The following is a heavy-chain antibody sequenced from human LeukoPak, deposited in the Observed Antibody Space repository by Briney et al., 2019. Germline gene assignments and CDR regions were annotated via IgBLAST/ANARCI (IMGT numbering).Heavy chain of an antibody. CDR2: ISDYNGNT. CDR3: ARGPRYGSSTSCYWSDS. J-gene: IGHJ5*01. Sequence: ASVKVSCKASGYTFTSYGITWVRQAPGQGLEWMGGISDYNGNTHYARNVQGSLTITTNTSTSTACMERRRLRSEGTAVYYCARGPRYGSSTSCYWSDSWGQRSLVTVSS. CDR1: GYTFTSYG. V-gene: IGHV1-18*01. D-gene: IGHD2-2*01.